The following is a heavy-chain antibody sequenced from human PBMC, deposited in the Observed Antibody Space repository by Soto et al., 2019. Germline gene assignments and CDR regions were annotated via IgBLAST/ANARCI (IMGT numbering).Heavy chain of an antibody. CDR3: AGGGGGLRYYYDISGYSPFDY. CDR2: IYYSGST. J-gene: IGHJ4*02. Sequence: PSETLSLTCTVSGGSISSYYWSWIRQPPGKGLEWIGYIYYSGSTNYNPSLKSRVTISVDTSKNQFSLKLSSVTAADTAVYYCAGGGGGLRYYYDISGYSPFDYWGQGTLVTVSS. V-gene: IGHV4-59*01. CDR1: GGSISSYY. D-gene: IGHD3-22*01.